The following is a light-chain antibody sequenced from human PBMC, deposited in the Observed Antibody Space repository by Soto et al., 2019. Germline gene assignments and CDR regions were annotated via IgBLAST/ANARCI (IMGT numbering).Light chain of an antibody. J-gene: IGLJ1*01. V-gene: IGLV6-57*02. CDR1: SCSIASNY. Sequence: NFILTQPHSVAEAPGKTGTISCTGVSCSIASNYVQWYQQRPGSAPTTVIYEDNQRPSGVPDRFSGSIDSSSNSASLTISGLKTEDEADYYCQSYDSSNYVFGTGTKVTVL. CDR2: EDN. CDR3: QSYDSSNYV.